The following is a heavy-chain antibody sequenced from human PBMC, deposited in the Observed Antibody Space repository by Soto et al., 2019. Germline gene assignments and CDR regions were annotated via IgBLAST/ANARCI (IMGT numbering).Heavy chain of an antibody. V-gene: IGHV4-59*13. CDR3: ARDGSILGNRLAL. J-gene: IGHJ4*02. CDR1: GCSISSYY. CDR2: IYYSGST. Sequence: PSETLSLTCTVSGCSISSYYWSWIRQPPGKGLEWIGYIYYSGSTNYNPSLKSRVTISVDTSKNQFSLKLSSVTAADTAVYYCARDGSILGNRLALRAQGTVETVSS.